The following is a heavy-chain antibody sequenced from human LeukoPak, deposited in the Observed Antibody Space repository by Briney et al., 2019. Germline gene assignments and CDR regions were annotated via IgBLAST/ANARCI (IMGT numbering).Heavy chain of an antibody. CDR1: GGSISSYY. CDR3: ARGQYSSSWYGDAFDI. CDR2: IYYSGST. V-gene: IGHV4-59*12. J-gene: IGHJ3*02. Sequence: SETLSLTCTVSGGSISSYYWSWIRQPPGKGLEWIGYIYYSGSTNYNPSLKSRVTMSVDTSKNQFSLKLSSVTAAGTAVYYCARGQYSSSWYGDAFDIWGQGTMVTVSS. D-gene: IGHD6-13*01.